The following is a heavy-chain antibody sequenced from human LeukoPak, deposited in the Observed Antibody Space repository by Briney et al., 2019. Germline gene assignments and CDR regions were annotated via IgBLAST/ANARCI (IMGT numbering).Heavy chain of an antibody. CDR1: GFIFTDNW. J-gene: IGHJ4*02. D-gene: IGHD1-26*01. Sequence: GESLKISCQTSGFIFTDNWIAWVRQMPGKGLEWLGLIYPGKSDIRYNPSFQGQVRISADTSISTTYLQWNSLEASDTAVYYCARQGPSYHSAYSHWGQGTLITVSS. CDR2: IYPGKSDI. V-gene: IGHV5-51*01. CDR3: ARQGPSYHSAYSH.